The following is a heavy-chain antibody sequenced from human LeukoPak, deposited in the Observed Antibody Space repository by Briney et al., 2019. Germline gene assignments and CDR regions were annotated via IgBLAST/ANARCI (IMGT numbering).Heavy chain of an antibody. CDR2: INPNTGDT. CDR1: GYTFTGYY. J-gene: IGHJ4*02. Sequence: ASVKVSYKASGYTFTGYYIHWVRQAPGQGLEWMGWINPNTGDTNYAQKFQGRVTMTRDTSISTAYMELTRLRSDDTAVYYCARGYYDSSAYYSADYWGQGTLVTVSS. D-gene: IGHD3-22*01. V-gene: IGHV1-2*02. CDR3: ARGYYDSSAYYSADY.